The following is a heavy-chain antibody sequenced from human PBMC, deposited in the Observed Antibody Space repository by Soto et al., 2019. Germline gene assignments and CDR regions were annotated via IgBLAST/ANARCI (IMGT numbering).Heavy chain of an antibody. CDR1: GGSINDYY. Sequence: SETLSLTCTVSGGSINDYYWSWIRQTPGKGLEWVGFMYYSETTKYNPFLKGRVNMSLDTSKNQVSLHLQSVTAADTAVYYCARANSSTWYKLEYKWFDPWGQGTLVTVSS. CDR3: ARANSSTWYKLEYKWFDP. V-gene: IGHV4-59*01. J-gene: IGHJ5*02. D-gene: IGHD6-13*01. CDR2: MYYSETT.